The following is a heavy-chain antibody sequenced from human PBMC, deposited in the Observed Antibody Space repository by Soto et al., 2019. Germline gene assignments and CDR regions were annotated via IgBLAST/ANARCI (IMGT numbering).Heavy chain of an antibody. CDR1: GYTFSTSW. Sequence: GESLKISCTGSGYTFSTSWIGWVRQMPGKGLEWMGSIYPSDCDTRYTPSFQGQVTISADKSINTAYLQSSSPKAADIAMYYCTRYSGNYSHAFDIWGQGTMVTVSS. D-gene: IGHD1-26*01. CDR3: TRYSGNYSHAFDI. CDR2: IYPSDCDT. J-gene: IGHJ3*02. V-gene: IGHV5-51*01.